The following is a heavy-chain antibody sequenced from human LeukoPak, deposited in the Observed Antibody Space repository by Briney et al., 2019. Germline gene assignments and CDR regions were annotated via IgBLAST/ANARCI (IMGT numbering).Heavy chain of an antibody. CDR3: ATYDNGWPYFDH. CDR1: GGSITSYS. J-gene: IGHJ4*02. Sequence: KPSETLSLTCTVSGGSITSYSWSWIRQPAGQALEWIGGIYPSGSTNLNPSLKSRVTMSVGTSKNQLSLGPSSVTAADTAVYYCATYDNGWPYFDHWGQGTLVTVSS. V-gene: IGHV4-4*07. D-gene: IGHD6-19*01. CDR2: IYPSGST.